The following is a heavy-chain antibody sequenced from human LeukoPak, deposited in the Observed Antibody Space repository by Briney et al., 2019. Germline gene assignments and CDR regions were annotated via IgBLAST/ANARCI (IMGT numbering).Heavy chain of an antibody. CDR1: GFTFSSYE. J-gene: IGHJ4*02. Sequence: PAGSLRLSCAASGFTFSSYEMNWVRQAPGKGLEWVSSISSSSTYIYYADSVKGRFTISRDNGKNSLYLQMNSLRAEDTAVYNCALNPGGIVGATYFDYWGQGTLVTVSS. CDR3: ALNPGGIVGATYFDY. D-gene: IGHD1-26*01. CDR2: ISSSSTYI. V-gene: IGHV3-21*01.